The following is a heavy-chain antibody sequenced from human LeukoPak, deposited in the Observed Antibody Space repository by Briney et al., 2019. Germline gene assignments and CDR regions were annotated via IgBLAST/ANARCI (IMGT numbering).Heavy chain of an antibody. CDR2: IYYSGST. CDR3: ARAGRSGLIGRYDY. J-gene: IGHJ4*02. V-gene: IGHV4-59*01. D-gene: IGHD3-16*02. Sequence: KPSETLSLTCTVSGSSISSYYWSWIRQPPGKGLEWIGYIYYSGSTNYNPSLKSRVTISVDTSKNQFSLKLSSVTAADTAVYYCARAGRSGLIGRYDYWGQGTLVTVSS. CDR1: GSSISSYY.